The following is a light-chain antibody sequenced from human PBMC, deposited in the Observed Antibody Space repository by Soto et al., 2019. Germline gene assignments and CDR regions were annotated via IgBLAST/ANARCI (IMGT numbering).Light chain of an antibody. J-gene: IGKJ3*01. V-gene: IGKV3-20*01. Sequence: EIVLPQSTGPLSLSPGERSTLSCMASQSVSVNSLAWYQQKGGQAPRLLIYAASTRATGVPDRFSGTGSGTDFALTISRLETDDSAVYYCQQYGGSPFTFGPGTKVDIK. CDR1: QSVSVNS. CDR2: AAS. CDR3: QQYGGSPFT.